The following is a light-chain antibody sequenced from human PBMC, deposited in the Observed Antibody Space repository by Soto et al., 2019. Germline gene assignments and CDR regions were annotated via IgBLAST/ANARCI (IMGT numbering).Light chain of an antibody. J-gene: IGKJ1*01. V-gene: IGKV3-20*01. CDR1: QSVSSSY. CDR2: GAS. Sequence: EIVLTQSPGTLSLSPGERATLSCRASQSVSSSYLAWYQQKPGQAPRLVIYGASSRATGIPDRFSGSGSGTDFTLTISRLEPEDFATYYCQQYNSWWTFGQGTKVDIK. CDR3: QQYNSWWT.